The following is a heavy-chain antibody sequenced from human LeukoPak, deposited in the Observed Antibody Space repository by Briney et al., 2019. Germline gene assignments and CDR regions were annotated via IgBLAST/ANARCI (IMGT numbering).Heavy chain of an antibody. CDR3: AVPGGYYDSSGYGFDY. D-gene: IGHD3-22*01. CDR1: GFTFSSYA. J-gene: IGHJ4*02. V-gene: IGHV3-30-3*01. CDR2: ISYDGSNK. Sequence: QPGRSLRLSCAASGFTFSSYAMHWVRQAPGKGLEWVAVISYDGSNKYYADSVKGRFTISRDNSKNTLYLQMNSLRAEDTAVYYCAVPGGYYDSSGYGFDYWGQGTLVTVSS.